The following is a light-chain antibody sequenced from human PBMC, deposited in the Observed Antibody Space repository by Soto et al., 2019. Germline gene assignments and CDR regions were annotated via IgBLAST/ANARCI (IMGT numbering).Light chain of an antibody. Sequence: DIQMTQSPSSLSAFVGDGVTITCRASQSISNYLNWYQQKPGKAPKLLIYAASSLQSGVPSRFXGSGSGTDFTLTISSLQPEDFATYYCQQSYSTPQLTFGGGTKVEI. CDR3: QQSYSTPQLT. CDR1: QSISNY. V-gene: IGKV1-39*01. J-gene: IGKJ4*01. CDR2: AAS.